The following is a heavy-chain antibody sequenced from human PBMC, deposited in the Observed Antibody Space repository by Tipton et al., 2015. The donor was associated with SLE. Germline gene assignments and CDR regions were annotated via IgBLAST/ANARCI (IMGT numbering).Heavy chain of an antibody. CDR2: IHHSGST. J-gene: IGHJ2*01. CDR1: SYSISSGNF. CDR3: VRIGQWLIQGYFDL. V-gene: IGHV4-38-2*01. Sequence: TLSLTCDVYSYSISSGNFWGWIRQAPGKGLEWIGSIHHSGSTYYNPSLKGRVTISVDTSKNQFSLKLSSVTAADTAVYYCVRIGQWLIQGYFDLWGRGTLVTVSS. D-gene: IGHD6-19*01.